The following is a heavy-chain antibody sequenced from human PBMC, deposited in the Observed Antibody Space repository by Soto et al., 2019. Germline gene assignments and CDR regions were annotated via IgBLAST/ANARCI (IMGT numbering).Heavy chain of an antibody. D-gene: IGHD2-15*01. CDR1: GFTFSSYG. Sequence: GGSLRLSCASSGFTFSSYGMHWVRQAPGKGLEWVGRSRNKANSYTTEYAASVKGRFSISRDDSENSLYLQMNSLKTEDTAVYFCTRLALFETRGSFYDSWGQGTLVTVSS. V-gene: IGHV3-72*01. J-gene: IGHJ4*02. CDR3: TRLALFETRGSFYDS. CDR2: SRNKANSYTT.